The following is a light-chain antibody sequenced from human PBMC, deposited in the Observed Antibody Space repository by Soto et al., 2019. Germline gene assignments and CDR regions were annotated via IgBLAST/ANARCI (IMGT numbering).Light chain of an antibody. J-gene: IGKJ2*01. CDR1: QSVGSN. V-gene: IGKV3-15*01. CDR3: QQYTNWPYT. CDR2: GAS. Sequence: EIVMTQSPATLSVSPGERASLSCRGSQSVGSNLAWYQQTAGQAPRLLIYGASTRATGIPARFSGSGSGTEFTLTISSLQSEDFAVYSCQQYTNWPYTFGQGTKLEIK.